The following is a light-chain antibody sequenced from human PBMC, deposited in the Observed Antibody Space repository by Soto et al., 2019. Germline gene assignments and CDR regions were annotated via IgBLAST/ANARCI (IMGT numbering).Light chain of an antibody. J-gene: IGKJ4*01. CDR2: AAS. V-gene: IGKV1D-12*01. CDR1: QAITTY. Sequence: DIQMTQSPSSVSASVGDRVIITCRASQAITTYLAWYQQKPAKAPNLLIYAASRLQRGCPSRFSASGSGTEFTLSINSLRPEDFATYYCQQAGSFPLTFGGGTKVEIK. CDR3: QQAGSFPLT.